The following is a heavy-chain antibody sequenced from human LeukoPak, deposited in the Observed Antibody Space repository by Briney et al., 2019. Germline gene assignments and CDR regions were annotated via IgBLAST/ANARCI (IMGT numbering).Heavy chain of an antibody. CDR1: GFTFSSYT. V-gene: IGHV3-21*01. D-gene: IGHD6-13*01. J-gene: IGHJ4*02. CDR2: IRSSSSYI. CDR3: ARDPQGYSSSWFDY. Sequence: GGSLRLSCAASGFTFSSYTMNWVRQAPGKGLEWVSSIRSSSSYIYYADSLKGRFTISRDNAKNSLYLQMNSLRAEDTAVYYCARDPQGYSSSWFDYWGQGTLVTVSS.